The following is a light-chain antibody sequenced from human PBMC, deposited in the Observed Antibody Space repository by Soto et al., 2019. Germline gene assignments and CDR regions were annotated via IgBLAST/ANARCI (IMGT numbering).Light chain of an antibody. CDR3: ATWDDSLNGYV. V-gene: IGLV1-44*01. Sequence: QPVLTQPPSASGTPGQRVTISCSGSSSNIGVNTVFWYQQLPGTAPKLLIYTDNQRPSGVPDRFSGSKSGTSASLAVSGLQSEDEADYYCATWDDSLNGYVFGTGTSSPS. J-gene: IGLJ1*01. CDR1: SSNIGVNT. CDR2: TDN.